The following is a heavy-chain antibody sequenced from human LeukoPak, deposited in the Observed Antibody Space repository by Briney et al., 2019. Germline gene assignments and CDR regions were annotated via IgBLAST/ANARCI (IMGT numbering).Heavy chain of an antibody. CDR3: ARGRGSSWYYFDY. V-gene: IGHV4-39*01. Sequence: SETLSLTCTVSGGSISSSSYYWGWIRQPPGKGLEWIGSIYYSGSTYYNPSLKSRVTISVDTSKNQFSLKLSSVTAADTAVYYCARGRGSSWYYFDYWGQGTLVTVSS. CDR2: IYYSGST. D-gene: IGHD6-13*01. CDR1: GGSISSSSYY. J-gene: IGHJ4*02.